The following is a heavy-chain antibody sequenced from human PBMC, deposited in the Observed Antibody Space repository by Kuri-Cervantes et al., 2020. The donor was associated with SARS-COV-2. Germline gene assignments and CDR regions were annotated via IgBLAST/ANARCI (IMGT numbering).Heavy chain of an antibody. D-gene: IGHD3-3*01. V-gene: IGHV3-21*01. J-gene: IGHJ4*02. CDR3: ARWAQTVFGVITASHFDF. CDR2: ISSNNRYI. Sequence: LSLTCAASGFTFSTYTMNWVRQAPGKGLEWVSCISSNNRYIYYADSVKGRFTISRDNAKNSLYLQMNSLRAEDTAVYYCARWAQTVFGVITASHFDFWGQGILVTVS. CDR1: GFTFSTYT.